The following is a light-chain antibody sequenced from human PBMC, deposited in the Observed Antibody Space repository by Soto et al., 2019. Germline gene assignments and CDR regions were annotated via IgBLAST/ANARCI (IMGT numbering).Light chain of an antibody. Sequence: DIQMTQSPSTLSASVGDRVTITCRASQSISSWLAWYQQKPGKAPKLLIYDASSLESGVPSRFSGSGSGTEFTLTISSVQPDDFATYNCQQYNSSPLTFGGGTKVEIK. CDR1: QSISSW. V-gene: IGKV1-5*01. CDR2: DAS. J-gene: IGKJ4*01. CDR3: QQYNSSPLT.